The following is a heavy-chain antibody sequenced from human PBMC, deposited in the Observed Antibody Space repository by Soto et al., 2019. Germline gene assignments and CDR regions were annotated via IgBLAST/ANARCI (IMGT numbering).Heavy chain of an antibody. J-gene: IGHJ6*02. Sequence: QVQLLQSGVEVKKPGSSVKVSCKASGGTFRSYVMSWVRQAPGQGLEWMGGIIPMFDTANYGRKFQGRVTITADESTRTAYMELSSLTSEDTDIYYCARAKVVAGTCFYYYYAMDAWGQGTTVTVSS. CDR1: GGTFRSYV. CDR3: ARAKVVAGTCFYYYYAMDA. D-gene: IGHD6-19*01. V-gene: IGHV1-69*12. CDR2: IIPMFDTA.